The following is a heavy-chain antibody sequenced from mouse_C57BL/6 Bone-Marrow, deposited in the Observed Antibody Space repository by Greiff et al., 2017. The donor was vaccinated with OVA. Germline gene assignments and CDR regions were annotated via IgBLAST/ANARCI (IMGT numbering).Heavy chain of an antibody. Sequence: EVQLQQSGTVLARPGASVKMSCKTSGYTFTSYWMHWVKQRPGQGLEWIGAIYPGNSDTSYNQKFEGKAKLTAVTSASTAYMELSSLTNEDSAVYYCTREGVYYYSCYYAMDYWGQGTSVTVSS. CDR3: TREGVYYYSCYYAMDY. V-gene: IGHV1-5*01. J-gene: IGHJ4*01. CDR2: IYPGNSDT. CDR1: GYTFTSYW. D-gene: IGHD1-1*01.